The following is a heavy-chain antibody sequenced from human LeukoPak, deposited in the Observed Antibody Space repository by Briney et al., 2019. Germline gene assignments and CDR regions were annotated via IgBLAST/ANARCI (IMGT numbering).Heavy chain of an antibody. D-gene: IGHD5-18*01. CDR1: GGTFSSYA. CDR3: ASLLTNTAMVTDY. J-gene: IGHJ4*02. CDR2: IIPILGIG. V-gene: IGHV1-69*04. Sequence: GASVKVSCKASGGTFSSYAISWVRQAPGQGLEWMGRIIPILGIGNYAQKFLGRVTITADKSTSTGYMELSSLGSEDTAVYYCASLLTNTAMVTDYWGQGSLVTGSS.